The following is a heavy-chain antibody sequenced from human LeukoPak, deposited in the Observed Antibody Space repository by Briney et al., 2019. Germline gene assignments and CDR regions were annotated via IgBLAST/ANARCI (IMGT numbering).Heavy chain of an antibody. J-gene: IGHJ4*02. Sequence: GGSLRLSCAASGFTFSSYGMHWVRQAPGKGLEWVAVISYDGSNKYYADSVKGRFTISRDNSKNTLYLKMNSLRAEDTAVYYCAKGIAVAGTLLTPPDCWGQRTLVTVSS. CDR1: GFTFSSYG. CDR3: AKGIAVAGTLLTPPDC. V-gene: IGHV3-30*18. CDR2: ISYDGSNK. D-gene: IGHD6-19*01.